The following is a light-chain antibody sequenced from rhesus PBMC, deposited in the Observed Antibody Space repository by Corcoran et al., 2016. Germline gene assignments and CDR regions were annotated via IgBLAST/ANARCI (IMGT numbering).Light chain of an antibody. CDR2: AAS. CDR3: QQHDSAPRT. CDR1: QGISKA. V-gene: IGKV1-33*02. J-gene: IGKJ1*01. Sequence: DIHLTQSPSSLSASVGDKGTITCRASQGISKALAWYQQKPGIAPKLLIYAASNLQSGVPSRFSGSGSGTEFTLTISSLQPEDFATYSCQQHDSAPRTFGQGTKVEIK.